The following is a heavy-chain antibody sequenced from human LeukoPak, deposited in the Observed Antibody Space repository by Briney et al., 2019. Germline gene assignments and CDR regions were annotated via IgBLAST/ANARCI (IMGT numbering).Heavy chain of an antibody. CDR3: ASRDRPRYDILTGYSPHYYYYGMDV. CDR2: INAGNGNT. Sequence: ASVKVSCKASGYTFTSYAMHWVRQAPGQRLEWMGWINAGNGNTKYSQKFQGRVTITRDTSASTAYMELSSLRSEDTAVYYCASRDRPRYDILTGYSPHYYYYGMDVWGQGTTVTVSS. CDR1: GYTFTSYA. D-gene: IGHD3-9*01. J-gene: IGHJ6*02. V-gene: IGHV1-3*01.